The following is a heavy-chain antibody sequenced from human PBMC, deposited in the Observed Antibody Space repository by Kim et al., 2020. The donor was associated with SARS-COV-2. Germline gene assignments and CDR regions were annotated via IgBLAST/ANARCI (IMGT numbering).Heavy chain of an antibody. CDR2: IYYSGST. V-gene: IGHV4-59*01. CDR1: GGSISSYY. J-gene: IGHJ4*02. Sequence: SETLSLTCTVSGGSISSYYWSWIRQPPGKGLEWIGYIYYSGSTNYNPSLKSRVTISVDTSKNQFSLKLSSVTAADTAVYYCARERRDYGIDYWGQGTLVTVSS. D-gene: IGHD4-17*01. CDR3: ARERRDYGIDY.